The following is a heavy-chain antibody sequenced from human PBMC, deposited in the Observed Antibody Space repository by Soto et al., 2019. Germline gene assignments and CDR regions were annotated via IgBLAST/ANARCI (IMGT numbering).Heavy chain of an antibody. CDR2: ISAYNGNT. Sequence: ASVKVSCKASGYTFTSYGISWVRQAPGQGLEWMGWISAYNGNTDYAQKFQGRVTMTRNTSISTAYMELSSLRSEDTAVYYCARGRPNSWSGVYYYYYMDVWGKGTTVTVSS. V-gene: IGHV1-18*01. D-gene: IGHD6-13*01. J-gene: IGHJ6*03. CDR3: ARGRPNSWSGVYYYYYMDV. CDR1: GYTFTSYG.